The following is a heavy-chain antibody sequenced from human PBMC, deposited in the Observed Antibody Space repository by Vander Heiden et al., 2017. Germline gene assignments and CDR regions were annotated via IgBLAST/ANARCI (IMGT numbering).Heavy chain of an antibody. Sequence: QLTLKESGPTLVKPTQTLTLPCTFSGFSLSTSGVGVGWIRPPPGKALELLALMYWNDDKRYSPSLKSRLTITKDTAKNQVVLTMTNMDPVDTATYYCAHRRGRTHYDILTGTSYYYYYGMDVWGQGTTVTVSS. CDR2: MYWNDDK. D-gene: IGHD3-9*01. CDR3: AHRRGRTHYDILTGTSYYYYYGMDV. J-gene: IGHJ6*02. CDR1: GFSLSTSGVG. V-gene: IGHV2-5*01.